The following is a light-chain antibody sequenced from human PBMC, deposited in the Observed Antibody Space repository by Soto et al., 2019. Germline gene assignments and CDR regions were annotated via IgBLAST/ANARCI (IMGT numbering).Light chain of an antibody. CDR1: SSNIGRDA. CDR2: NND. V-gene: IGLV1-44*01. Sequence: QSVLTQPPSASATPGQGVTISCSGSSSNIGRDAVTWYQQLPGSAPKLLIYNNDQRPSGVPDRFSGSRSGTSASLAISGLQSEDEADYHCAVWDGSQNAWVFGGGTKLTVL. CDR3: AVWDGSQNAWV. J-gene: IGLJ3*02.